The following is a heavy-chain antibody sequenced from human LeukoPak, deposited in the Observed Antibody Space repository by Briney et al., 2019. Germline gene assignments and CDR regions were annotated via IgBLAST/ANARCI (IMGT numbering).Heavy chain of an antibody. CDR2: VYSDGST. CDR3: ARVLTGYYFDY. V-gene: IGHV3-53*01. Sequence: GGSLRLSCAASGFIVSSNYMSWVRQAPGKGLEWVSVVYSDGSTFYADSVKGRFTISRDNSKNTLYPQMNSLRAEDTAVYYCARVLTGYYFDYWGQGALVTVSS. J-gene: IGHJ4*02. CDR1: GFIVSSNY.